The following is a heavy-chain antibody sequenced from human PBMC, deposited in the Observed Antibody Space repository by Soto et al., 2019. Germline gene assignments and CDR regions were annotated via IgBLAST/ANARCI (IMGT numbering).Heavy chain of an antibody. V-gene: IGHV1-8*01. J-gene: IGHJ3*01. Sequence: ASVKVSCKASGYTFTSYDINWVRQATGQGLEWMGWMNPNSGNTGYAQKFQGRVTMTRNTSISTAYMELSSLRSEDTAVYYCCSLYRFPPRDDAFDFWCQGTMVTLSS. CDR2: MNPNSGNT. CDR3: CSLYRFPPRDDAFDF. D-gene: IGHD1-26*01. CDR1: GYTFTSYD.